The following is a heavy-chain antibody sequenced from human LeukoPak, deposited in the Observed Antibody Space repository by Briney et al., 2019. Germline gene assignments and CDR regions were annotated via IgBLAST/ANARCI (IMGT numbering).Heavy chain of an antibody. V-gene: IGHV4-38-2*01. CDR3: ARGRGGWYGYYFDY. Sequence: GSLRLSCAASGFTFSGSALHWVRQASGKGLEWVGSIYYSGSTYYNPSLKSRVTISVDTSKNQFSLKLSPVTAADTAVYYCARGRGGWYGYYFDYWGQGTLVTVSS. D-gene: IGHD6-19*01. CDR2: IYYSGST. J-gene: IGHJ4*02. CDR1: GFTFSGSA.